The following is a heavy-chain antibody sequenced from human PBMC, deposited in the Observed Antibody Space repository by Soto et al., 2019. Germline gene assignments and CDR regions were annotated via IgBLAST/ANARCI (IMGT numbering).Heavy chain of an antibody. D-gene: IGHD3-22*01. J-gene: IGHJ3*02. V-gene: IGHV1-8*01. CDR2: MNPNSGNT. CDR1: GYTFTSYD. Sequence: ASVKVSCKASGYTFTSYDINWVRQATGQGLEWMGWMNPNSGNTGYAQKFQGRVTMTRNTSISTAYMELSSLRSEDTAVYYCARVLEYYYDSSVPYAFDIWGQGTMVTV. CDR3: ARVLEYYYDSSVPYAFDI.